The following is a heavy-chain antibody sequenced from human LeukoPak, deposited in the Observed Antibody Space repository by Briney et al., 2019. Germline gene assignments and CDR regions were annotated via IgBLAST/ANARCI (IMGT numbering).Heavy chain of an antibody. Sequence: TGGSLRLSCEVPGFTFTDYWMNWVRQAPGKGPEWVASIRQDGSEKTYVDSVKGRFTISRDNTKNSLSLQINGLRAEDTAVYYRARDGTAAGLYFDMWGQGTLVTVSS. V-gene: IGHV3-7*01. CDR1: GFTFTDYW. CDR3: ARDGTAAGLYFDM. D-gene: IGHD6-13*01. CDR2: IRQDGSEK. J-gene: IGHJ4*01.